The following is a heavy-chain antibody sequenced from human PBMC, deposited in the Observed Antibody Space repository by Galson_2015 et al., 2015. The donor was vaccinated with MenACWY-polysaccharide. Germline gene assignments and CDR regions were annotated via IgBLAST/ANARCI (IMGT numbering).Heavy chain of an antibody. V-gene: IGHV3-33*01. CDR1: GSRFSNSG. Sequence: SLRLSCAASGSRFSNSGMHWVRQAPGKGLEWVAVIQYDGSNKVYADSVKGRFTISRDNSKNTVFLEMNTLGVEDTAVYYCVREGSRIVFRAFDIWGQGTMVTVSS. D-gene: IGHD2-2*01. J-gene: IGHJ3*02. CDR2: IQYDGSNK. CDR3: VREGSRIVFRAFDI.